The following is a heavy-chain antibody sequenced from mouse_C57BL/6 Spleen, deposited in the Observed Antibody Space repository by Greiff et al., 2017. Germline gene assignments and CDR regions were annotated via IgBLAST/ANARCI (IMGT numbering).Heavy chain of an antibody. J-gene: IGHJ1*03. D-gene: IGHD1-1*01. CDR2: IDPSDSYT. CDR1: GYTFTSYW. CDR3: ARTPYYYGSSYEGYFDV. Sequence: QVQLKQPGAELVMPGASVKLSCKASGYTFTSYWMHWVKQRPGQGLEWIGEIDPSDSYTNYNQKFKGKSTLTVVTSSSTAYMQLSSLTSEDSAVYYCARTPYYYGSSYEGYFDVWGTGTTVTVSS. V-gene: IGHV1-69*01.